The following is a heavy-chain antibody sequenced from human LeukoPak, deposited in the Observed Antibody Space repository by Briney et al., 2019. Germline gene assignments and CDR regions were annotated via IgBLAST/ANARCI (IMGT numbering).Heavy chain of an antibody. CDR1: GFTFSSYA. CDR3: ARELVSGDAFDI. D-gene: IGHD3-10*01. CDR2: ISHDGNNK. V-gene: IGHV3-30-3*01. J-gene: IGHJ3*02. Sequence: GGSLRLSCAASGFTFSSYAMHWVRQAPGRGLEWVAVISHDGNNKYYTDSVKGRFTISRDNSKNTLYLQMNSLRAEDTAVYYCARELVSGDAFDIWGQGTMVTVSS.